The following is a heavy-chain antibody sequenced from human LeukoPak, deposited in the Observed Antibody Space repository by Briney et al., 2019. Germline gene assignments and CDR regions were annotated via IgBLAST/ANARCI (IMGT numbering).Heavy chain of an antibody. D-gene: IGHD3-3*01. CDR2: IIPIFGTA. V-gene: IGHV1-69*01. J-gene: IGHJ4*02. CDR1: GGTFSSYA. CDR3: ATSLANFWSGYLDY. Sequence: ASVKVSCKASGGTFSSYAISWVRQAPGQGLEWMGGIIPIFGTANYAQKFQGRVTITADESTSTAYMELSSLRSEDTAVHYCATSLANFWSGYLDYWGQGTLVTVSS.